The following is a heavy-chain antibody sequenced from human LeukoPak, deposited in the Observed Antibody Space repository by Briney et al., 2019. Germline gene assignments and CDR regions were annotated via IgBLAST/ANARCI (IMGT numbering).Heavy chain of an antibody. V-gene: IGHV4-34*01. CDR3: ARGRQEISMILVVMTGVSYYLDV. CDR1: GGSFSGYY. Sequence: SETLSLTCAVYGGSFSGYYWTWLRQSPGKGLEWIGEINPSGSTYYNPSLKSRLTISRDTSKNQFSLRLSSVTAADTAVYYCARGRQEISMILVVMTGVSYYLDVWGIGTTVTVS. D-gene: IGHD3-22*01. CDR2: INPSGST. J-gene: IGHJ6*03.